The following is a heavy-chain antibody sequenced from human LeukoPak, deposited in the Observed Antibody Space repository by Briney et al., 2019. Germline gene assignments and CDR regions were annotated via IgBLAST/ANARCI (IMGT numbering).Heavy chain of an antibody. Sequence: GGSLRLSCAASGFPFSAYSMNWVRQAPGKGLVGISYISCATTTIHYADSVKGRFTISRDNAKNTLYLQMNSLRDEDTAVYYCANQEYYYGSGSYYNPLPFDYWGQGTQVTVSS. CDR3: ANQEYYYGSGSYYNPLPFDY. D-gene: IGHD3-10*01. CDR2: ISCATTTI. J-gene: IGHJ4*02. V-gene: IGHV3-48*02. CDR1: GFPFSAYS.